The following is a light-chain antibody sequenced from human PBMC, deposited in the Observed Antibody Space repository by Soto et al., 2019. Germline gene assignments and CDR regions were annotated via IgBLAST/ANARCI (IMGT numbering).Light chain of an antibody. CDR3: QLYNHWLGR. V-gene: IGKV3-15*01. CDR1: RSVSTN. CDR2: GAS. J-gene: IGKJ1*01. Sequence: EIVMTQSPATLSVSPGERATXXXXASRSVSTNLAWYQXKPGQXXRXXIYGASTRATGITARFSASGSGTEGTITIYSLQSEDGTVYDGQLYNHWLGRFGQGTKVDI.